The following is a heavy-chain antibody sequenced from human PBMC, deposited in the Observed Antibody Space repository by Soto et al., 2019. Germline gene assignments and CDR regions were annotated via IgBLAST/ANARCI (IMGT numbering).Heavy chain of an antibody. V-gene: IGHV3-21*01. J-gene: IGHJ6*02. Sequence: RGGSLRLSCAASGFTFSSYSMNWVRQAPGKGLEWVSSISSSSSYIYYADSVKGRFTISRDNAKNSLYLQMNSLRAEDTAVYYCASEYSSSGLGYYYGMDVWGQGTTVTVSS. CDR2: ISSSSSYI. CDR3: ASEYSSSGLGYYYGMDV. CDR1: GFTFSSYS. D-gene: IGHD6-6*01.